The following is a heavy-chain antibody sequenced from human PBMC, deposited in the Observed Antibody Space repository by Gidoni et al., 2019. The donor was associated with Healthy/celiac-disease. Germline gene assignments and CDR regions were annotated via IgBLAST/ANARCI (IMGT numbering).Heavy chain of an antibody. CDR3: ASSYGSGPKGTGRLPLYYYYGMDV. CDR1: GFTFSSYG. J-gene: IGHJ6*02. D-gene: IGHD3-10*01. CDR2: IWYDGSNK. V-gene: IGHV3-33*01. Sequence: QVQLVESGGGVVQPGRSLRLSCAASGFTFSSYGMHWVRQAPGKGLEWVAVIWYDGSNKYYADSVKGRFTISRDNSKNTLYLQMNSLRAEDTAVYYCASSYGSGPKGTGRLPLYYYYGMDVWGQGTTVTVSS.